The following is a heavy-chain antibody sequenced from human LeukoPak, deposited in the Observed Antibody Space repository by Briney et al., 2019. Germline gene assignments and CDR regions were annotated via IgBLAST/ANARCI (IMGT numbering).Heavy chain of an antibody. J-gene: IGHJ4*02. V-gene: IGHV3-23*01. Sequence: PGGSLRLSCAASGFTFSSYAMNRVRQAPGKGLEWVSGISGGADYIYYADSVKGRFTISRDSSRNTVYLQMNSLRAEDTAVYYCARDEYSGYGYYFDYWGQGTLVTVSS. CDR1: GFTFSSYA. CDR2: ISGGADYI. CDR3: ARDEYSGYGYYFDY. D-gene: IGHD5-12*01.